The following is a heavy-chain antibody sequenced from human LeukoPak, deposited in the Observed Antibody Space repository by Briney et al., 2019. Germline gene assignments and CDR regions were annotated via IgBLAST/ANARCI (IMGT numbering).Heavy chain of an antibody. CDR2: IWYDGSNK. CDR3: AKPRIRLGYYYDSSGYDY. Sequence: PGGSLRLSCAASGFTFSSYGMRWVRQAPGKGLERVAVIWYDGSNKYYADSVKGRFTISRDNSKNTLYLQMNSLRAEDTAVYYCAKPRIRLGYYYDSSGYDYWGQGTLVTVSS. V-gene: IGHV3-33*06. D-gene: IGHD3-22*01. J-gene: IGHJ4*02. CDR1: GFTFSSYG.